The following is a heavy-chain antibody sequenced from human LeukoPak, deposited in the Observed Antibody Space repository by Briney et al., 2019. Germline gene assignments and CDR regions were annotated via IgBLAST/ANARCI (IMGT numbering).Heavy chain of an antibody. J-gene: IGHJ4*02. CDR2: ISYDGSNK. CDR1: GFTFNSHS. CDR3: AREGYCSGGSCYAEGYFDY. D-gene: IGHD2-15*01. Sequence: GGSLRLSCAASGFTFNSHSVNWVRRAPGKGLEWVAVISYDGSNKYYADSVKGRFTISRDSSKNTLYLQMNSLRAEDTAVYYCAREGYCSGGSCYAEGYFDYWGQGTLVTVSS. V-gene: IGHV3-30-3*01.